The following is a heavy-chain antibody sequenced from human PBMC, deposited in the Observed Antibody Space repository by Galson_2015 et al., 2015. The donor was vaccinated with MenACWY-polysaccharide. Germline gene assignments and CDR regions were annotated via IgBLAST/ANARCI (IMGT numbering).Heavy chain of an antibody. CDR1: GFNFNIHT. CDR3: VRDGGGGNGWYWFDL. D-gene: IGHD6-19*01. V-gene: IGHV3-30-3*01. Sequence: SLRLSCAAAGFNFNIHTMHWARQAPGKGLEWVALISSDGDDKYYADSVKGRFTISRDNHKNMVFLEMNSLRAEDTAVYYCVRDGGGGNGWYWFDLWGQGTRVTVSS. J-gene: IGHJ5*02. CDR2: ISSDGDDK.